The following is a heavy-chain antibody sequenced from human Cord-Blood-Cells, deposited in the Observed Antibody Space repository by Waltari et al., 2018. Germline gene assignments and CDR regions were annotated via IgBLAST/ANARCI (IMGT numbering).Heavy chain of an antibody. CDR2: FDPEDGET. V-gene: IGHV1-24*01. CDR3: ATRSSSWFGGYYFDY. J-gene: IGHJ4*02. Sequence: QVQLVQSGAEVKKPGASVKVSCKVSGYTLTELSIPCVRQAPGKGLEWMGGFDPEDGETIYAQKFQGRVTMTEDTSTDTTYMELSSLRSEDTAVYYCATRSSSWFGGYYFDYWGQGTLVTVSS. CDR1: GYTLTELS. D-gene: IGHD6-13*01.